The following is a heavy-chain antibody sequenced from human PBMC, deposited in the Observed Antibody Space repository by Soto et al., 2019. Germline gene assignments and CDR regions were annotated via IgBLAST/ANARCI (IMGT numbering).Heavy chain of an antibody. CDR3: ARDQGFEQQPDYPPYYYFYYGMDV. D-gene: IGHD6-13*01. CDR2: ISAYNGNT. CDR1: GYTFTSYG. J-gene: IGHJ6*02. Sequence: ASVKVSCKASGYTFTSYGISWVRQAPGQGLEWMGWISAYNGNTNYAQKLQGRVTMTTDTSTSTAYMALRSRRSDDTAVYYCARDQGFEQQPDYPPYYYFYYGMDVWGQGTTVTVSS. V-gene: IGHV1-18*04.